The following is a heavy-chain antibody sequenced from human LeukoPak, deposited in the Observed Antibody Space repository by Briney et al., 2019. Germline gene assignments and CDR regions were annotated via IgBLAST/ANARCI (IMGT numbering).Heavy chain of an antibody. CDR1: GFIFSSYA. CDR2: ISWNSGSI. Sequence: GGSLRLSCAASGFIFSSYAMHWVRQAPGKGLEWVSGISWNSGSIGYADSVKGRFTISRDNAKNSLYLQMNSLRAEDMALYYCAKDISKGLSGPAFDIWGQGTMVTVSS. J-gene: IGHJ3*02. CDR3: AKDISKGLSGPAFDI. D-gene: IGHD2-2*01. V-gene: IGHV3-9*03.